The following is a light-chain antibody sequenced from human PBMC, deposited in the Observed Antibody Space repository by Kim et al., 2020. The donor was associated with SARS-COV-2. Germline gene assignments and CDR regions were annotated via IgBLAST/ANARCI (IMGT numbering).Light chain of an antibody. J-gene: IGKJ2*01. CDR3: QQYNTYSYT. V-gene: IGKV1-5*01. CDR1: QSITKW. CDR2: DAS. Sequence: SASVGDRVTITCRASQSITKWLALYQQKPGKAPKLLIYDASSLKSGVPSRFSGSGFGTEFTLTISSLQPDDFATYYCQQYNTYSYTFGPGTKLEI.